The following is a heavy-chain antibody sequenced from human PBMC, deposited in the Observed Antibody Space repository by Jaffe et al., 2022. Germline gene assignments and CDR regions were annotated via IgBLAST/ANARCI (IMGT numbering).Heavy chain of an antibody. CDR1: GFTFDDYA. V-gene: IGHV3-43D*04. D-gene: IGHD6-19*01. CDR3: AKDSIYSSGEGGYFDY. Sequence: EVQLVESGGVVVQPGGSLRLSCAASGFTFDDYAMHWVRQAPGKGLEWVSLISWDGGSTYYADSVKGRFTISRDNSKNSLYLQMNSLRAEDTALYYCAKDSIYSSGEGGYFDYWGQGTLVTVSS. J-gene: IGHJ4*02. CDR2: ISWDGGST.